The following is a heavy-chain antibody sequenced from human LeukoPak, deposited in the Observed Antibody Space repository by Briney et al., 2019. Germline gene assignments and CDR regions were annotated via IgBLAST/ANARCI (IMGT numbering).Heavy chain of an antibody. Sequence: GGSLRLFCAASGFTFSSYAMSWVRQAPGKGLEWVSAISGSGGSTYYADSVKGRFTISRDNSKNTLYLKMNSLRAEDTAVYYCAKDLAYGLTMIVVALDYCGQGPLVTVS. J-gene: IGHJ4*02. D-gene: IGHD3-22*01. CDR2: ISGSGGST. CDR1: GFTFSSYA. CDR3: AKDLAYGLTMIVVALDY. V-gene: IGHV3-23*01.